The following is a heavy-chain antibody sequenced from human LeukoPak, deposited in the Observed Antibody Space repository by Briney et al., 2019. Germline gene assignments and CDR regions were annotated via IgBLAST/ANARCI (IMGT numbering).Heavy chain of an antibody. V-gene: IGHV1-69*13. CDR1: GGTFSSYA. J-gene: IGHJ6*02. CDR3: ARVQRGPSDYYYYGMDV. CDR2: IIPIFGTA. Sequence: SVKVSCKASGGTFSSYAISWVRQAPGQGLEWMGGIIPIFGTANYAQKFQGRVTITADESTSTAYMELSSLRSEDTAVYYCARVQRGPSDYYYYGMDVWGQGTTVTVSS.